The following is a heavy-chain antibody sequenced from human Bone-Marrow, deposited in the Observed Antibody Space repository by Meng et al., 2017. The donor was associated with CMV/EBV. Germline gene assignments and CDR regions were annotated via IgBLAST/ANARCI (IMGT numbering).Heavy chain of an antibody. CDR1: GFTLSSYA. D-gene: IGHD1-26*01. V-gene: IGHV3-23*03. CDR2: IYSGGSST. J-gene: IGHJ4*02. CDR3: ARNEEASSGSYYVY. Sequence: GGSLRLSCAASGFTLSSYAMSWGRQAPGKGLEWVSVIYSGGSSTYYADSVKGRFTISRDDSKNTLFLQLNSLRVEDTAVYLCARNEEASSGSYYVYWGQGTLVTVSS.